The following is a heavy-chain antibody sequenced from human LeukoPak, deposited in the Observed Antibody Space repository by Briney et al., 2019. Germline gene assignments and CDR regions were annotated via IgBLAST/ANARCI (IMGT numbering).Heavy chain of an antibody. CDR3: AKDLVEVLWFGEINWFDP. Sequence: ASVKVSCKVSGHSLTELTIHWVRQAPGKGLEWMGGFDPDNAKTIYAQKLQGRVTMSEDTYGDIAYMQLSSLRAEDTAVYYCAKDLVEVLWFGEINWFDPWGQGTLVTVSS. D-gene: IGHD3-10*01. CDR1: GHSLTELT. V-gene: IGHV1-24*01. J-gene: IGHJ5*02. CDR2: FDPDNAKT.